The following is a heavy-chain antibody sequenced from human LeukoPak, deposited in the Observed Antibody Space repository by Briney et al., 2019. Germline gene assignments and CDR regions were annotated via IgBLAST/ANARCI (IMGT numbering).Heavy chain of an antibody. V-gene: IGHV4-59*08. CDR2: IYYSGST. D-gene: IGHD1-26*01. J-gene: IGHJ5*02. CDR1: GGSISSYY. Sequence: PSETLSLTCTVSGGSISSYYWSWIRQPPGKGLEWIGYIYYSGSTNYNPSLKSRVTISVDTSKNQFSLKLSSLTAADTAVYYCAIHQRGANWFDPWGQGTLVTVSS. CDR3: AIHQRGANWFDP.